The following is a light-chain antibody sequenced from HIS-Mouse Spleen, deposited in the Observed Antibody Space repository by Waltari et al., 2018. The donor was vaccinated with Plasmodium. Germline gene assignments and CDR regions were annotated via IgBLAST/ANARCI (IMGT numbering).Light chain of an antibody. J-gene: IGLJ2*01. CDR3: SSYAGSNNLV. CDR1: SSDVGGYNY. V-gene: IGLV2-8*01. CDR2: EVS. Sequence: QSALTQPPSASGSPGQSVTISCPGTSSDVGGYNYVSLYQQHPGKAPKLMIYEVSKRPSGVPERFSGSKSGNTASLTVSGLQAEDEADYYCSSYAGSNNLVFGGGTKLTVL.